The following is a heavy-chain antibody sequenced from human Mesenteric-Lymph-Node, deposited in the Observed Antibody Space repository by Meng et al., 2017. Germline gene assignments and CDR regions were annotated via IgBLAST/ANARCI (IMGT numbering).Heavy chain of an antibody. V-gene: IGHV3-30*04. CDR3: ARDQSITMVRGAYSERYYYYGMDV. Sequence: GESLKISCAASGFTFSSYAMHWVRQAPGKGLEWVAVISYDGSNKYYADSVKGRFTISRDNSKNTLYLQMNSLRAEDTAVYYCARDQSITMVRGAYSERYYYYGMDVWGQGTTVTVSS. J-gene: IGHJ6*01. D-gene: IGHD3-10*01. CDR2: ISYDGSNK. CDR1: GFTFSSYA.